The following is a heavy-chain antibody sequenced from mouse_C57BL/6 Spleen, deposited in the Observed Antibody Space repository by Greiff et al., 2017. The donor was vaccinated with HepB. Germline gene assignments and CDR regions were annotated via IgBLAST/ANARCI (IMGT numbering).Heavy chain of an antibody. V-gene: IGHV1-50*01. D-gene: IGHD2-3*01. CDR2: IDPSDRYT. CDR1: GYTFTSYW. Sequence: VQLQQSGAELVKPGASVKLSCKASGYTFTSYWMQWVKQRPGQGLEWIGEIDPSDRYTNYNQKFQGKATLTVDTSSSTAYMQLRSLTSEDSAVYYCARNWIDEGYYNGLDYWGQGTTLTVSS. CDR3: ARNWIDEGYYNGLDY. J-gene: IGHJ2*01.